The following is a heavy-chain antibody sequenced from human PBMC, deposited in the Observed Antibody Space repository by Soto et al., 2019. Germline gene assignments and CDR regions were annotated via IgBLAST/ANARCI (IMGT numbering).Heavy chain of an antibody. CDR2: IIPISETT. J-gene: IGHJ6*02. CDR3: ARSQCSSTSLESYYYYYYGMDA. Sequence: QVQLVQSGAEVKKPGSSVKVSCKASGGTFSSYAISWVRQAPGQGLEWMGGIIPISETTNYAQKFQGRVTITADESKSTAYMELRSLRSEATAVYYCARSQCSSTSLESYYYYYYGMDAWCQGTTVTVSS. CDR1: GGTFSSYA. V-gene: IGHV1-69*01. D-gene: IGHD2-2*01.